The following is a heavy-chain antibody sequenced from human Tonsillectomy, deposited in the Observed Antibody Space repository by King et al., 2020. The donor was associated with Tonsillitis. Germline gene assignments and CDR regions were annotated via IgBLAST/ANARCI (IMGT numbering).Heavy chain of an antibody. CDR2: ISSSSSYI. D-gene: IGHD1-1*01. J-gene: IGHJ5*02. Sequence: VQLVESGGGLVKPGGSLRLSCAASGFTFSSYSMNWVRQAPGKGLEWVSSISSSSSYIYYADSGKGPFTISRDNAKKSLYLQMNSLRAEETAVYYCARDGTERSGNWFDPWGQGTLVTVSS. CDR3: ARDGTERSGNWFDP. CDR1: GFTFSSYS. V-gene: IGHV3-21*01.